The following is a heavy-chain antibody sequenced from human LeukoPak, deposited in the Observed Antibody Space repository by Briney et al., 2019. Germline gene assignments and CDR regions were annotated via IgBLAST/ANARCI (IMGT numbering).Heavy chain of an antibody. CDR2: INPNSGGT. CDR1: GYTFTGYY. J-gene: IGHJ4*02. CDR3: ARDLEVATIEAYYFDY. V-gene: IGHV1-2*02. D-gene: IGHD5-12*01. Sequence: ASVKVSFKASGYTFTGYYMHWVRQAPGQGLEWMGWINPNSGGTNYAQKFQGRVTMTRDTSISTAYMELSRPRSDDTAVYYCARDLEVATIEAYYFDYWGQGTLVTVSS.